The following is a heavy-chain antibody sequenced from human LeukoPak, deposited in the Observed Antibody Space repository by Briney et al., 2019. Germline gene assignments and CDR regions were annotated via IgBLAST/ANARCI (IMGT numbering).Heavy chain of an antibody. CDR3: ARSGGTIDYFDY. Sequence: SETLSLTCTVSGGSISTFYWNWIRQPPGKQLEWICYISYGGATSYNHSVKRRVTISVNSPKNYFSLRLTSLTAADTALYYCARSGGTIDYFDYWGPGSLVTVSS. V-gene: IGHV4-59*12. J-gene: IGHJ4*02. CDR1: GGSISTFY. CDR2: ISYGGAT. D-gene: IGHD1-26*01.